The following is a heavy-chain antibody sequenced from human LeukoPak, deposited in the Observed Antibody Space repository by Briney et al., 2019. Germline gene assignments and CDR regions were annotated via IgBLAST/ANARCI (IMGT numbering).Heavy chain of an antibody. CDR2: INPSGGST. J-gene: IGHJ5*02. V-gene: IGHV1-46*01. CDR1: GYTFTSYY. D-gene: IGHD6-6*01. CDR3: AREGIAARVDP. Sequence: ASVKVSCKASGYTFTSYYMHWVRQAPGQGLEWMGIINPSGGSTSYAQKFQGRVTMTRDMSTSTVYMELSSLRSEDTAVYHCAREGIAARVDPWGQGTLVTVSS.